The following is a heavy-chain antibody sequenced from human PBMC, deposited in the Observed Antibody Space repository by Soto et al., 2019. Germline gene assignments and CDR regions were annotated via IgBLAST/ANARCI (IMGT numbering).Heavy chain of an antibody. CDR2: IYYSGST. J-gene: IGHJ6*04. V-gene: IGHV4-31*03. CDR1: GGSISSGGYY. CDR3: AREGMKGYYDFWSGPGLDV. D-gene: IGHD3-3*01. Sequence: SETLSLTCTVSGGSISSGGYYWSWIRQHPGKGLEWIGYIYYSGSTYYNPSLKSRVTISVDTSKNQFSLKLSSVTAADTAVYYCAREGMKGYYDFWSGPGLDVWGKGTTVTVSS.